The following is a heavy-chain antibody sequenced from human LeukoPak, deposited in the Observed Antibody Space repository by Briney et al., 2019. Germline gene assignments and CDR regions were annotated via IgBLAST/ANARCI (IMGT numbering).Heavy chain of an antibody. J-gene: IGHJ2*01. Sequence: GGSLRLSCAASGFTFSRDWMSSVRQAPGKGLEWVANIKQDGSEKDCVDSVKGRFTISRDNAKKSQYLQMNSLRAEDTAVYYCARPRAPDWNFDLWGRGTLVTVSS. CDR2: IKQDGSEK. CDR3: ARPRAPDWNFDL. CDR1: GFTFSRDW. V-gene: IGHV3-7*04.